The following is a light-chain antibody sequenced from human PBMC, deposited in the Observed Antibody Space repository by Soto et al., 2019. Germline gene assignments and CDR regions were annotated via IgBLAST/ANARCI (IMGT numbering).Light chain of an antibody. Sequence: QSALTQPASVSGSPGQSITISCTGTSSDVGGYNYVSWYQQHPGKAPKLMIYEVSNRPSGVSNRFSGSKSGNTASLTISGLQAEDEADSCCSSYTSSSTLNVVFGGGTKLTVL. CDR2: EVS. CDR1: SSDVGGYNY. CDR3: SSYTSSSTLNVV. J-gene: IGLJ2*01. V-gene: IGLV2-14*01.